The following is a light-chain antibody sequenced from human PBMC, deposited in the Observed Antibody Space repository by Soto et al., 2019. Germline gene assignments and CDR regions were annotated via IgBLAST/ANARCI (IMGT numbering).Light chain of an antibody. V-gene: IGKV4-1*01. CDR2: CAS. Sequence: DIVMTQSPESLAVSLGERATINCKSSQSVLYSSNNKNYVAWYQQKPGQSPKLVLSCASTREAGVPSRCSCIVSGTIFTMTVLSRPAEDLAVYYCQQHYSRPHTFVQGTKVEIQ. CDR3: QQHYSRPHT. CDR1: QSVLYSSNNKNY. J-gene: IGKJ1*01.